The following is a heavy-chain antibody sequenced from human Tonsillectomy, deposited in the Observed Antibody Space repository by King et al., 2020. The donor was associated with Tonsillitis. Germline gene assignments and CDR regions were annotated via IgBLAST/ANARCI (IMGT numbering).Heavy chain of an antibody. V-gene: IGHV4-39*07. J-gene: IGHJ4*02. CDR3: ARDGTGRRNDFWSGYSQPPDY. Sequence: LQLQESGPGLVKPSETLALTCTVSGGSISITNFYWGWFRQPPGKGLEYIGSIYYGGTTYFNPSLKSRVTISVDTSRNQFSLRLTSVTAADTAVYFCARDGTGRRNDFWSGYSQPPDYWGQGILVTVSS. CDR1: GGSISITNFY. CDR2: IYYGGTT. D-gene: IGHD3-3*01.